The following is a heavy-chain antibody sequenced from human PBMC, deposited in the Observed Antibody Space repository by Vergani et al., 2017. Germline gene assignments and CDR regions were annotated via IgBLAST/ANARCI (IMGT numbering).Heavy chain of an antibody. J-gene: IGHJ3*02. CDR1: GFTFSDFS. CDR2: ISSDGGST. Sequence: VQLVESGGGLVKPGGSLRLSCAASGFTFSDFSMSWVRQAPGKGLEWVSTISSDGGSTYYADSVKGRFTISRDISKNTLFLHMNSLRPEDTAVYYCAKVGRSEVAGTFGAVDIWGQGTMVTVSS. D-gene: IGHD6-19*01. CDR3: AKVGRSEVAGTFGAVDI. V-gene: IGHV3-23*04.